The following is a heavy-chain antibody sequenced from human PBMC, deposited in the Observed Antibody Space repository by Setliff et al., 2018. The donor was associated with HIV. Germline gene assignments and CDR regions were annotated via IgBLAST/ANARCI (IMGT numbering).Heavy chain of an antibody. J-gene: IGHJ6*04. D-gene: IGHD3-10*01. CDR1: GFSLSDFG. Sequence: LRLSCVASGFSLSDFGMHWVRQAPGKGLEWVAAISYDGSNEYYADSVKGRFTISRDTSKNTLNLQMTSLRAADTAIYYCAKDPFHYYSSEENYFGPWGKGTTVTVSS. V-gene: IGHV3-30*18. CDR2: ISYDGSNE. CDR3: AKDPFHYYSSEENYFGP.